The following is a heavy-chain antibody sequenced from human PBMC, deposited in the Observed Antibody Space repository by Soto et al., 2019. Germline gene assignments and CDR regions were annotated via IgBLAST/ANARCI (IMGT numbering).Heavy chain of an antibody. CDR2: IYQGGSA. V-gene: IGHV4-39*01. Sequence: QLQLQESGPGLVKPSETLSLTCTVSGGSISFSPYYWAWIRQPPGKGLEWIGSIYQGGSAYYNPSLKIRVTISVDTSKKQVSLNLNSVTAADTAVYYCARHGSMATMALDYWGQGTLLTVSS. CDR3: ARHGSMATMALDY. D-gene: IGHD5-12*01. J-gene: IGHJ4*02. CDR1: GGSISFSPYY.